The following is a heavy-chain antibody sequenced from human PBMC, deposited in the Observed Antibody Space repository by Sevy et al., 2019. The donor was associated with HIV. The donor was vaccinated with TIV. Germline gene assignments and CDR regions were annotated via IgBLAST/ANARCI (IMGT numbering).Heavy chain of an antibody. V-gene: IGHV3-30-3*01. J-gene: IGHJ6*02. CDR1: GFTFSSYA. Sequence: GGSLRLSCAASGFTFSSYAMHWVRQAPGKGLEWVAVISYDGSSKYYVDSVKGRFTISRDNSKNTLYLQMNSLRAEDTAVYYCARDGCGGSCYPPYYYYYGMDVWGQGTTVTVSS. D-gene: IGHD2-15*01. CDR3: ARDGCGGSCYPPYYYYYGMDV. CDR2: ISYDGSSK.